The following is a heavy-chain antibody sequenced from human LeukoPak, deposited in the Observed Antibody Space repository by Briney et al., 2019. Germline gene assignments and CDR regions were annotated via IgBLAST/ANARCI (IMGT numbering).Heavy chain of an antibody. CDR3: VRDPEALDY. Sequence: GGSLRLSCAASGFTFSSYAMSWVRQAPGKGLEWVSYIHSSGGTIYYADAVKGRFTISRDNAKNSLYLQMNSLRAEDTAVYYCVRDPEALDYWGQGTQVTVSS. J-gene: IGHJ4*02. CDR2: IHSSGGTI. V-gene: IGHV3-48*01. CDR1: GFTFSSYA.